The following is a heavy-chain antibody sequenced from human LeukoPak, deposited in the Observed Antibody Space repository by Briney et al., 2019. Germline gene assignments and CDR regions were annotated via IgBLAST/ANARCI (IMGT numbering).Heavy chain of an antibody. CDR1: GASISDYY. CDR2: SHYSGTT. Sequence: SETLSLTCTVPGASISDYYWNWIRQSPGKGLEWIGYSHYSGTTNYNPSLKSRVTISLDTPKKQFSLKLTSVTAADTGVYYCAREATSGTYYGYYFDFWGQGTLVTVSS. D-gene: IGHD3-10*01. J-gene: IGHJ4*02. CDR3: AREATSGTYYGYYFDF. V-gene: IGHV4-59*01.